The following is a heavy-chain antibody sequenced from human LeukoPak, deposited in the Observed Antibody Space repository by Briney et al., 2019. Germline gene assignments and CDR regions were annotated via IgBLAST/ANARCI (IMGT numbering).Heavy chain of an antibody. J-gene: IGHJ4*02. CDR1: GFTFSSYS. V-gene: IGHV3-21*01. Sequence: GGYLRLYCAASGFTFSSYSMNWVRQAPGKGLEWVSSISSSSSYIYYADSVKGRFTISRDNAKNSLYLQMSSLRAEDTAVYYCASHYYGSGTYYNDYWGQGTMVTVSS. D-gene: IGHD3-10*01. CDR2: ISSSSSYI. CDR3: ASHYYGSGTYYNDY.